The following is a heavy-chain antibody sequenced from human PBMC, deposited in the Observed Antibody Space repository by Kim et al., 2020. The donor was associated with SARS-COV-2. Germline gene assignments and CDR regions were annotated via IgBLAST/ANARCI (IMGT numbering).Heavy chain of an antibody. CDR1: GGSISSYY. V-gene: IGHV4-59*08. Sequence: SETLSLTCTVSGGSISSYYWSWIRQPPGKGLEWIGYIYYSGSTNYNPSLKSRVTISVDTSKNQFSLKLSSVTAADTAVYYCARAIAVAEIFDYWGQGTLVTVSS. D-gene: IGHD6-19*01. J-gene: IGHJ4*02. CDR3: ARAIAVAEIFDY. CDR2: IYYSGST.